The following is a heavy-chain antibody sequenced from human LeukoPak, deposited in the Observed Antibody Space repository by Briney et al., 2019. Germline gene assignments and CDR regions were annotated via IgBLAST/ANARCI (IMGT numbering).Heavy chain of an antibody. CDR1: GGSFSGYY. D-gene: IGHD3-10*01. J-gene: IGHJ3*02. V-gene: IGHV4-34*01. CDR3: ARPLWFGRTTRAFDI. Sequence: SETLSLTCAVYGGSFSGYYWSWIRQPPGKGLEWIGEINHSGSTNYNPSLKSRVTISVDTSKNQFSLKLSSVTAADTAVYYCARPLWFGRTTRAFDIWGQGTMVTVSS. CDR2: INHSGST.